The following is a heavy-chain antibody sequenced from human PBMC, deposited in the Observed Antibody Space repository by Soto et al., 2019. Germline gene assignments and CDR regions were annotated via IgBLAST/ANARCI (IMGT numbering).Heavy chain of an antibody. CDR3: ARDPWGGAVDAFDI. CDR1: GYSFTNYG. Sequence: QVQFVQSGAEVKKPGASVKVSCKASGYSFTNYGIHWVRQAPGQRLEWMGGINGGKGNTKYSQKCKGRVTITRDTSASTAYMELSSLRSEDTAVYYCARDPWGGAVDAFDIWGQGTMVSVSS. V-gene: IGHV1-3*01. D-gene: IGHD3-10*01. CDR2: INGGKGNT. J-gene: IGHJ3*02.